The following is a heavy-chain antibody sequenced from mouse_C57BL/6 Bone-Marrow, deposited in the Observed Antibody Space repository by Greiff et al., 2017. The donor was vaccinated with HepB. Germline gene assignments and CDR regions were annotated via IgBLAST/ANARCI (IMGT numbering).Heavy chain of an antibody. CDR2: IYPGSGYT. Sequence: VQVVESGAELVRPGTSVKMSCKASGYTFTNYWIGWAKQRPGRGLEWIGDIYPGSGYTNYNEKFKGKATLTADKSSSTAYMQFSSLTSEDSAIYYCARRSPYYYGSSDCDWGQGTTLTVSS. J-gene: IGHJ2*01. CDR3: ARRSPYYYGSSDCD. D-gene: IGHD1-1*01. CDR1: GYTFTNYW. V-gene: IGHV1-63*01.